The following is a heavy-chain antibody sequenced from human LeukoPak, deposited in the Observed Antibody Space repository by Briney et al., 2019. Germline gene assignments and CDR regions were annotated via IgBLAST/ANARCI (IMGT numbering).Heavy chain of an antibody. CDR2: FYYTGST. CDR1: GGSISGYY. CDR3: ARRGYIGYERFDY. Sequence: SETLSLTCTVSGGSISGYYWSWIRQPPGKGLEGIRYFYYTGSTNYNLSLKSRVSISVDTSKNQFSLKLSSVTAADTAVYYCARRGYIGYERFDYWGQGTLVTVSA. V-gene: IGHV4-59*08. D-gene: IGHD5-12*01. J-gene: IGHJ4*02.